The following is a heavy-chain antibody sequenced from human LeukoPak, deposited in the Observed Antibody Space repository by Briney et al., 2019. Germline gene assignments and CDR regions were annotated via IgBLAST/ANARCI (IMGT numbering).Heavy chain of an antibody. CDR1: GGTFSSYA. D-gene: IGHD2-15*01. CDR3: ARDRSGSNRWFDP. J-gene: IGHJ5*02. Sequence: AASVKVSCKASGGTFSSYAISWVRQALGQGLEWMGGIIPIFGTANYAQKFQGRVTITTDESTSTAYMELSSLRSEDTAVYYCARDRSGSNRWFDPWGQGTLVTVSS. CDR2: IIPIFGTA. V-gene: IGHV1-69*05.